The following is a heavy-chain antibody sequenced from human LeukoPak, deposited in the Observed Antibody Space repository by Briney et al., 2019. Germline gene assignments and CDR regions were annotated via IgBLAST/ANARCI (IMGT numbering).Heavy chain of an antibody. CDR2: ISGSGGST. CDR3: AKDGGGEHRLPTYYYMDV. Sequence: GGSLRLSCAASGFTFSSYGMHWVRQAPGKGLEWVSAISGSGGSTYYADSVKGRFTISRDNSKNTLYLQMNSLRAEDTAVYYCAKDGGGEHRLPTYYYMDVWGKGTTVTVSS. D-gene: IGHD1/OR15-1a*01. CDR1: GFTFSSYG. J-gene: IGHJ6*03. V-gene: IGHV3-23*01.